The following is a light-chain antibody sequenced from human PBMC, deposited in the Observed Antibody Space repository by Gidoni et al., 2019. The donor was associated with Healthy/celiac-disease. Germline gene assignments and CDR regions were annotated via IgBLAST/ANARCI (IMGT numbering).Light chain of an antibody. CDR1: QSGLYSSNNKNY. CDR2: WAS. CDR3: QQYYSTPPALT. Sequence: DIVMTQSPDSLAVSLGERATINCKSSQSGLYSSNNKNYLAWYQQKPGQPPKLLIYWASTRESGVPDRFSGSGSWTDFTLTISSLQAEDVAVYYCQQYYSTPPALTFGGGTKVEIK. V-gene: IGKV4-1*01. J-gene: IGKJ4*01.